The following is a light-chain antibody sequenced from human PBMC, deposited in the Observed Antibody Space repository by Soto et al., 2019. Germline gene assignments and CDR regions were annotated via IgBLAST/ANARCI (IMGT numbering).Light chain of an antibody. J-gene: IGLJ1*01. Sequence: QSALTQPPSASGSLGQSVTIPCTGTSRDVGGYDHVSWYHPHPGKAPKLMIYEVTKRPAGVPDRCSGSKSGNTASLTVSGLQAEDEADYDCSSDAGNYDYVFGTGTKVTVL. CDR1: SRDVGGYDH. CDR2: EVT. V-gene: IGLV2-8*01. CDR3: SSDAGNYDYV.